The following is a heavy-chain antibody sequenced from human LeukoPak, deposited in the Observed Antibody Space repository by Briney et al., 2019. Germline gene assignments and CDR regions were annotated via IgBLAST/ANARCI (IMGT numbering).Heavy chain of an antibody. CDR3: ARDLWFGELLSPFDY. V-gene: IGHV1-8*01. D-gene: IGHD3-10*01. Sequence: GASVKVSCKASGYTFTSYDITWVRQATGQGLEWMGWMNPNSDNTGYAQKFPGRVTMTTDTSTSTAYMELRSLRSDDTAVYYCARDLWFGELLSPFDYWGQGTLVTVSS. CDR1: GYTFTSYD. J-gene: IGHJ4*02. CDR2: MNPNSDNT.